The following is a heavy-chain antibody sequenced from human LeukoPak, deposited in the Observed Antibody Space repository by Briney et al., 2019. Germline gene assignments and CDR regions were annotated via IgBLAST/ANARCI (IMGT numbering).Heavy chain of an antibody. D-gene: IGHD6-13*01. CDR2: IYTSGGT. J-gene: IGHJ4*02. Sequence: KPSETLSLTCTVSGGSISSGSYYWSWIRQPAGKGLEWIGRIYTSGGTNYNPSLKSRVTISVDPSKNQFSLKLSSVTAADTAVYYCARAPSSMYSSSYSFDYWGQGTLVTVSS. CDR3: ARAPSSMYSSSYSFDY. V-gene: IGHV4-61*02. CDR1: GGSISSGSYY.